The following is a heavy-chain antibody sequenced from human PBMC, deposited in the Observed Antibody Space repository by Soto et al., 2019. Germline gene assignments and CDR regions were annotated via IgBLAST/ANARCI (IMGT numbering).Heavy chain of an antibody. CDR2: ITYNGDT. V-gene: IGHV1-18*01. CDR1: GYTFTTYG. D-gene: IGHD3-10*01. CDR3: ARADITRYGVFYY. J-gene: IGHJ4*02. Sequence: QVQLVQSGAEVKKPGASVKVSCKASGYTFTTYGVSWVLHAPGQGLEWMGWITYNGDTNYPQKLQGRVTMTTDSSTSTAYLELRSLRSDDTAVYYSARADITRYGVFYYWGQGTLVTVSS.